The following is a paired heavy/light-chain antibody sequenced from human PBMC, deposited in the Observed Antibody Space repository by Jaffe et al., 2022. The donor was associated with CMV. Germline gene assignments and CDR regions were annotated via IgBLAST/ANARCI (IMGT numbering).Heavy chain of an antibody. Sequence: QVQLQESGPSLVKPSETLSLTCSVSGDSIRNYYWSWIRQSPGKGLEWIGYVHYSGSNNYNPSLKSRVTTSLDTSKNQFSLKLDSVTAADSAVYYCAREGPVERGVLGRTPPRPGHYFYVDVWGKGTTVIVSS. D-gene: IGHD2-8*01. V-gene: IGHV4-59*01. J-gene: IGHJ6*03. CDR1: GDSIRNYY. CDR2: VHYSGSN. CDR3: AREGPVERGVLGRTPPRPGHYFYVDV.
Light chain of an antibody. J-gene: IGKJ2*01. CDR1: QSLFYISNNKNY. CDR2: WAS. V-gene: IGKV4-1*01. CDR3: QQYNSFPPT. Sequence: DIVMTQSPDSLAVSLGERATIYCKSSQSLFYISNNKNYLAWYQQKAGQPPKLLFYWASNRESGVPDRFSGSGSGTDFTLTISSLQAEDVAVYYCQQYNSFPPTFGQGTKLEIK.